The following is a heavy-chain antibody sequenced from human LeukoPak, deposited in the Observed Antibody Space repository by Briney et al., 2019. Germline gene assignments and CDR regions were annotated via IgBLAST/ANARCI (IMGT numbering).Heavy chain of an antibody. D-gene: IGHD3-3*01. V-gene: IGHV7-4-1*02. J-gene: IGHJ6*02. CDR2: INTNTGNP. Sequence: ASVKVSCKASGYTFTRYAMNWVRQAPGQGLEWMGWINTNTGNPTYAQGFTGRFVFSLDTSASTAYLQISSLKAEDTAVYYCARANVLRFLEWSYGMDVWGQGTTVTVSS. CDR3: ARANVLRFLEWSYGMDV. CDR1: GYTFTRYA.